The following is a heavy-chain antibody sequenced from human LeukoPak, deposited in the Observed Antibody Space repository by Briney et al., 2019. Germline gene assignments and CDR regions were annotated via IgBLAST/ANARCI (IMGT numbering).Heavy chain of an antibody. CDR2: INPNSGGT. D-gene: IGHD4-17*01. CDR3: ARDLEDYGDFQNWFDP. J-gene: IGHJ5*02. CDR1: GYTFTGYY. Sequence: ASVTVSCKASGYTFTGYYMHWVRQAPGQGLEWMGWINPNSGGTNYAQKFQGRVTMTRDTSISTAYMELSRLRSDDTAVYYCARDLEDYGDFQNWFDPWGQGTLVTVSS. V-gene: IGHV1-2*02.